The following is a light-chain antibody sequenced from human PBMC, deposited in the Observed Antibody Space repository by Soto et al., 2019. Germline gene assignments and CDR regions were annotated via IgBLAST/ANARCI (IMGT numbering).Light chain of an antibody. J-gene: IGKJ3*01. CDR1: QSVSSN. CDR3: QQYNTWPPT. Sequence: EIVMTQSPATLSVSPGERATLSCRASQSVSSNLAWYQQKPGQAPRLLIYGASTSATGIPARFSGSGSGTEFTLTISSLQSEDFAVYWWQQYNTWPPTFGPGTKVDIK. V-gene: IGKV3D-15*01. CDR2: GAS.